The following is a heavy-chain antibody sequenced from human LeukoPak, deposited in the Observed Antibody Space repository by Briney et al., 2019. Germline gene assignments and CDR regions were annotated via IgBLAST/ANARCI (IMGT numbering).Heavy chain of an antibody. CDR2: IMSSGGST. J-gene: IGHJ5*02. V-gene: IGHV3-23*01. CDR3: AKGNSWVDN. CDR1: GFTFSTYA. Sequence: PGGSLRLSCAASGFTFSTYAMSWVRQAPGKGLERVSAIMSSGGSTFYADSVRGRFTISRDNSNYTLYLQMNSLRAEDTAIYYCAKGNSWVDNWGQGTLVTVSS. D-gene: IGHD5-24*01.